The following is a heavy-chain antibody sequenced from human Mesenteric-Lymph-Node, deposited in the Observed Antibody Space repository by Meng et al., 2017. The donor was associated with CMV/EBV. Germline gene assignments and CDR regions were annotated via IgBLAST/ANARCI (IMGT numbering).Heavy chain of an antibody. CDR3: ARDYCSTTSCKFDP. V-gene: IGHV1-2*02. D-gene: IGHD2-2*01. J-gene: IGHJ5*02. Sequence: ASVKVSCKASGYSFTANYIHWVRQVPGQGLEWMGWINPNRGGTTYAQNFQGRVTMTRDTSMGTAYMEVRNLTSDDTAVYYCARDYCSTTSCKFDPWGQGTLVTVSS. CDR1: GYSFTANY. CDR2: INPNRGGT.